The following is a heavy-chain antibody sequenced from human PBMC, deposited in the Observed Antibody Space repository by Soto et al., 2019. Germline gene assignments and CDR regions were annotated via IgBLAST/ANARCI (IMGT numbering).Heavy chain of an antibody. CDR3: ARGGIVVVVAATPFFASMDV. D-gene: IGHD2-15*01. V-gene: IGHV1-69*13. Sequence: SDKVSCHASRGTFSSYAIAWVRQAPGQGLEWTRGTIPIFGTPNYAQKFQGRVTITADESPSTAYMELSSLRSEDTAVYYCARGGIVVVVAATPFFASMDVWGQGTTVTVSS. CDR1: RGTFSSYA. CDR2: TIPIFGTP. J-gene: IGHJ6*02.